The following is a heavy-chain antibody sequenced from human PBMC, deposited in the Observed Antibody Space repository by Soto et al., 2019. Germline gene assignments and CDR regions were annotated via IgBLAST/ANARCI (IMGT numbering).Heavy chain of an antibody. D-gene: IGHD3-16*02. J-gene: IGHJ4*02. CDR1: GFTFGDYA. CDR3: TRLSNNGGYYDYVWGSYRYFDY. Sequence: GESLKISCTASGFTFGDYAMSWFRQAPGKGLEWVGFIRSKAYGGTTEYAASVKGRFTISRDDSKSIAYLQMNSLKTEDTAVYYCTRLSNNGGYYDYVWGSYRYFDYWGQGTLVTVSS. V-gene: IGHV3-49*03. CDR2: IRSKAYGGTT.